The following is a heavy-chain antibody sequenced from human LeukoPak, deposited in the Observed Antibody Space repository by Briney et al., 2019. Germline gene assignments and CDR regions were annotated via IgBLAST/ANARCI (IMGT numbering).Heavy chain of an antibody. V-gene: IGHV4-39*01. CDR2: IYYSGST. Sequence: SETLSLTXTVSGGSISSSSYYWGWIRQPPGKGLEWIGSIYYSGSTYYNPSLKSRVTISVDTSKNQFSLKLSSVTAADTAVYYCARPLHSYDIDAFDIWGQGTMVTVSS. CDR3: ARPLHSYDIDAFDI. D-gene: IGHD5-18*01. CDR1: GGSISSSSYY. J-gene: IGHJ3*02.